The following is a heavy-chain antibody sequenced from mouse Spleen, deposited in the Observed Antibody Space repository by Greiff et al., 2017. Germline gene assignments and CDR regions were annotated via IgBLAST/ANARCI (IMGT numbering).Heavy chain of an antibody. CDR1: GYTFTSYW. J-gene: IGHJ3*01. CDR2: IHPNSGST. V-gene: IGHV1-64*01. CDR3: AREENWDPFAY. D-gene: IGHD4-1*01. Sequence: QVQLKQSGAELVKPGASVKLSCKASGYTFTSYWMHWVKQRPGQGLEWIGMIHPNSGSTNYNEKFKSKATLTVDKSSSTAYMQLSSLTSEDSAVYYCAREENWDPFAYWGQGTLVTVSA.